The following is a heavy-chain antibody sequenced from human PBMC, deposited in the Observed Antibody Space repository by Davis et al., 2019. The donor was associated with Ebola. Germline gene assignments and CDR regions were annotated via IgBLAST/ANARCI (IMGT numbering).Heavy chain of an antibody. CDR3: ARGRYGDYARYYYYYYMDV. CDR1: GGTFSSYA. CDR2: IIPIFGTA. J-gene: IGHJ6*03. V-gene: IGHV1-69*13. Sequence: SVKVSCKASGGTFSSYAISWVRQAPGQGLEWMGGIIPIFGTANYAQKFQGRVTITADESTSTAYMELSSLRSEDTAVYYCARGRYGDYARYYYYYYMDVWGKGTTVTVSS. D-gene: IGHD4-17*01.